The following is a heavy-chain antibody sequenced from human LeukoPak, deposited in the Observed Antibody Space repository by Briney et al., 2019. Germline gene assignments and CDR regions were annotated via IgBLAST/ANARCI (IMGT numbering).Heavy chain of an antibody. J-gene: IGHJ4*02. V-gene: IGHV3-30*18. D-gene: IGHD6-13*01. CDR1: GFTFSSYG. Sequence: GGSLRLSCAASGFTFSSYGMHWVRQAPGKGLEWVAVISYDGSNKYYADSVKGRFIISRDNSKNTLYLQMNSLRAEDTAVYYCAKHSSLDYWGQGTLVTVSS. CDR2: ISYDGSNK. CDR3: AKHSSLDY.